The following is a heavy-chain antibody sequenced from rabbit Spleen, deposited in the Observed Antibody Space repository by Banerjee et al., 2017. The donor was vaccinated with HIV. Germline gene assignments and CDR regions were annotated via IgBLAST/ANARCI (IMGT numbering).Heavy chain of an antibody. J-gene: IGHJ3*01. CDR1: GVSFSSSSY. D-gene: IGHD1-1*01. V-gene: IGHV1S40*01. CDR3: ARAVDGSGDYRTRLDL. Sequence: QSLEESGGDLVKPGASLTLTCTASGVSFSSSSYMCWVRQAPGKGLEWIACIDSGSSGFTYFATWAKGRFTISKTSSTTVTLQMTSLTAADTATYFCARAVDGSGDYRTRLDLWGPGTLVTVS. CDR2: IDSGSSGFT.